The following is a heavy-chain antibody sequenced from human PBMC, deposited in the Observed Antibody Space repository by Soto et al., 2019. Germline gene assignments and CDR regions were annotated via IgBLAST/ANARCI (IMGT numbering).Heavy chain of an antibody. J-gene: IGHJ4*02. CDR2: INPNSGGT. Sequence: GASVKVSCKASGYTFTGYYMHWVRQAPGQGLEWMGWINPNSGGTNYAQKFQGRVTMTRDTSISTAYMELSRLRSDDTAVYYCAYTLPSSSSPLIDYWGQGTLVTVST. CDR1: GYTFTGYY. CDR3: AYTLPSSSSPLIDY. V-gene: IGHV1-2*02. D-gene: IGHD6-6*01.